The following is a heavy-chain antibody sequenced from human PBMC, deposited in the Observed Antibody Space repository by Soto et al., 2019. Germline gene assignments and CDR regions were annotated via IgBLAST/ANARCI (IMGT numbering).Heavy chain of an antibody. D-gene: IGHD7-27*01. J-gene: IGHJ4*02. CDR1: GGSISSGGYS. Sequence: QLQLQESGSGLVKPSQTLSLTCAVSGGSISSGGYSWSWIRQPPGKGLEWIGYMYHSGSTYYNPALKSRVTISVDRSKNQFSLKLSSVTAADTAVYYCARGDWGGIDYWGQGTLVTVSS. CDR3: ARGDWGGIDY. V-gene: IGHV4-30-2*01. CDR2: MYHSGST.